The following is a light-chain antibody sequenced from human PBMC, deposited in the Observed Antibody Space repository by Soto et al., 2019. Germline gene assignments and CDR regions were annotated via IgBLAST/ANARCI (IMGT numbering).Light chain of an antibody. V-gene: IGLV1-40*01. CDR3: QSYDSGLGGYVI. J-gene: IGLJ2*01. CDR2: DNS. CDR1: SSSARSVYN. Sequence: QSVLTQPPSVSGAPGQRVTISCTGSSSSARSVYNVHWYQQRPGTAPKLLIYDNSERPSGVPDRFSGSKSGISASLAITGLQAEDEADYYCQSYDSGLGGYVIFGGGTKVTVL.